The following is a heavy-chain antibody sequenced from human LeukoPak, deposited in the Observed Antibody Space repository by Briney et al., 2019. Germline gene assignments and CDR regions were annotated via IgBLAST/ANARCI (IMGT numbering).Heavy chain of an antibody. CDR3: ARDLFRGNMVRGVIIRPFDY. V-gene: IGHV3-11*04. J-gene: IGHJ4*02. Sequence: GGSLRLXCAASGFTFSDYYMRWIRQAPGKGLEWVSYISSSGSTIYYADSVKGRFTISRDNAKNSLYLQMNSLRAEDTAVYYCARDLFRGNMVRGVIIRPFDYWGQGTLVTVSS. CDR1: GFTFSDYY. D-gene: IGHD3-10*01. CDR2: ISSSGSTI.